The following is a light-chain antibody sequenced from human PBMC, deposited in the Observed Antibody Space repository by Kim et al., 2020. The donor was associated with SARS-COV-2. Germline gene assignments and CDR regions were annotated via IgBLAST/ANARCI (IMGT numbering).Light chain of an antibody. CDR1: QSLLHSNGYNY. CDR3: MQALQTPCS. J-gene: IGKJ2*04. V-gene: IGKV2-28*01. Sequence: EPASIYCRSSQSLLHSNGYNYLDWYLQKPGQSPQLLIYLGSYRASGVPDRFSGSGSGTDFTLKISRVEAEDVGVYYCMQALQTPCSFGQGTKLEI. CDR2: LGS.